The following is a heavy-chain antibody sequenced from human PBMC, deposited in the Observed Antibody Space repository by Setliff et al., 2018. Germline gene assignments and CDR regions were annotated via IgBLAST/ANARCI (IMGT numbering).Heavy chain of an antibody. CDR3: AREQWLDPPGYYYMDV. J-gene: IGHJ6*03. CDR1: GGSFSGYY. Sequence: SETLSLTCGVYGGSFSGYYWSWIRQPPGKRLEWIGHIYIGGSANYNPSLKSRVTMSIDTSKNQFSLKLNSVTAADMAVYYCAREQWLDPPGYYYMDVWAKGTTVTVSS. V-gene: IGHV4-59*10. CDR2: IYIGGSA. D-gene: IGHD6-19*01.